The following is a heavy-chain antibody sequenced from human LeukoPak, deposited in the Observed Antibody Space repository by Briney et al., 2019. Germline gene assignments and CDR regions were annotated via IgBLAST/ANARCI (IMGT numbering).Heavy chain of an antibody. CDR2: ISGSGGST. V-gene: IGHV3-23*01. CDR3: AELGITMIGGV. J-gene: IGHJ6*04. CDR1: GFIFSTYG. Sequence: GGSLRLSCAASGFIFSTYGMSWVRQAPGKGLEWVSAISGSGGSTYYADSVKGRFTISRDNSKNTLYLQMNSLRAEDTAVYYCAELGITMIGGVWGKGTTVTISS. D-gene: IGHD3-10*02.